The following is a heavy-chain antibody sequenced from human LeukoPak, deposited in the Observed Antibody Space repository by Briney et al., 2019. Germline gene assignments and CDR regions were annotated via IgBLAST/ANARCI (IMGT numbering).Heavy chain of an antibody. J-gene: IGHJ4*02. V-gene: IGHV3-7*01. CDR1: GFTFSSYW. D-gene: IGHD3-3*01. Sequence: PGGSLRLSCAASGFTFSSYWMSWVRQAPGKGLEWVANIKQDGSEKYYVDSVKGRFTISRDNAKNSLYLQMNSLRAEDTAVYYCAREAYYDFWSGYYAFDYWGQGTLVTVSS. CDR2: IKQDGSEK. CDR3: AREAYYDFWSGYYAFDY.